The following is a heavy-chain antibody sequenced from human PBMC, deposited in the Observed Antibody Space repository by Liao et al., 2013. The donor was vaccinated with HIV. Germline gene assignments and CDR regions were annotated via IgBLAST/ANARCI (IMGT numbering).Heavy chain of an antibody. V-gene: IGHV4-59*11. Sequence: LLQESGPGLLKPSETLSLSCTVSGGSISGHYWTWIRQSPGKGLEWIGFIYHSGKTNYNPSFARRVTISVDTSENQFSLKLSDVTAADTAVYYCARCGDYRGSANGFDVWGQGTKVTVSS. CDR3: ARCGDYRGSANGFDV. D-gene: IGHD4-17*01. CDR2: IYHSGKT. CDR1: GGSISGHY. J-gene: IGHJ3*01.